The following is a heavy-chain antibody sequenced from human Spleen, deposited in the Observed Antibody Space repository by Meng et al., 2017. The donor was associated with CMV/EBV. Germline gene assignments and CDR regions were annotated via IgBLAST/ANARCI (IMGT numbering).Heavy chain of an antibody. D-gene: IGHD3-3*01. V-gene: IGHV1-2*02. J-gene: IGHJ4*02. CDR1: GYTFTGYY. CDR3: ARARLDYVFWSGTNDY. CDR2: INPNSGGT. Sequence: ASVKVCCKASGYTFTGYYMHWVRQAPGQGLEWMGWINPNSGGTNYAQKFQGRVTMTRDTSISTAYMELSRLRSDDTAVYYCARARLDYVFWSGTNDYWGQGTLFPLSS.